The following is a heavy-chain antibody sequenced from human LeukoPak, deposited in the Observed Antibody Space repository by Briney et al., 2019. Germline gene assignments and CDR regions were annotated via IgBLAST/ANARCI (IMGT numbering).Heavy chain of an antibody. CDR2: IVDSGGIT. CDR3: AKFSSNTNYYCGMDV. CDR1: GFTFSSYA. Sequence: PGGSLRLSCAASGFTFSSYAMSWVRQAPGKGLEWVSSIVDSGGITYYADSVKGRFTISRDNSRNTPYLQMNSLRAEDTALYYCAKFSSNTNYYCGMDVWGPGTTVTVSS. J-gene: IGHJ6*02. V-gene: IGHV3-23*01. D-gene: IGHD6-6*01.